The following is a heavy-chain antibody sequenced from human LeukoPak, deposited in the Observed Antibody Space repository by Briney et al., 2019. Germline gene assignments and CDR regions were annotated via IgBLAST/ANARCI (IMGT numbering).Heavy chain of an antibody. Sequence: KPSETLSLTCTVSGGSISNAAYHWGWIRQPPGKGLEWIGSLYYTGITYYNPSLKSRVTISADTSKNQFSLKVTSVTAADTAVYYCARLINGSPGDYWGQGTQVTVSS. V-gene: IGHV4-39*01. CDR3: ARLINGSPGDY. CDR1: GGSISNAAYH. CDR2: LYYTGIT. J-gene: IGHJ4*02. D-gene: IGHD1-26*01.